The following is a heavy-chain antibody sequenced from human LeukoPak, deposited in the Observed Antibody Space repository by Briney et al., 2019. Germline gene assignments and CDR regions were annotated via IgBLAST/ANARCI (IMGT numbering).Heavy chain of an antibody. CDR3: ARDTGWYSSGWFLDY. J-gene: IGHJ4*02. D-gene: IGHD6-19*01. CDR2: ISAYNGNT. V-gene: IGHV1-18*01. CDR1: GYTFTSYG. Sequence: ASVKVSCKASGYTFTSYGISWVRQAPGPGLEWMGWISAYNGNTNYAQKLHGRVTMTTDTSTSTAYMGLRSLRSDDTAVYYCARDTGWYSSGWFLDYWGQGTLVTVSS.